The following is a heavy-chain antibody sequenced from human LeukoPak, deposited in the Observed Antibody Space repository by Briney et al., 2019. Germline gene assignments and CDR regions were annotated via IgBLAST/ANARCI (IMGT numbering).Heavy chain of an antibody. CDR1: GFTFSNAW. CDR2: VKSKSGGAAK. D-gene: IGHD3-22*01. CDR3: TTPYYYDSSGYPY. J-gene: IGHJ4*02. V-gene: IGHV3-15*01. Sequence: AGGSLRLSCAAAGFTFSNAWMSWVRQAPGKWLGWVGRVKSKSGGAAKDSAAPVKGRFTISSDDSKTTLYLQMNSLKTEDTAVYYCTTPYYYDSSGYPYWGQGTLVTVSS.